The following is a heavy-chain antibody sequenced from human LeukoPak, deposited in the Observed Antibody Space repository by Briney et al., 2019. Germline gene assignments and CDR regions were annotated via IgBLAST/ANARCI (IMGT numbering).Heavy chain of an antibody. Sequence: PGGSLRLSCAASGFTFSSYWMHWVRQAPGKGLVWVSGINSDGSSTSYADSVKGRFTISRDNAKNTLYLQMNSLRAEDTAVYYCARDAPTYGDYRGHYWGQGTLVTVSS. CDR2: INSDGSST. CDR3: ARDAPTYGDYRGHY. CDR1: GFTFSSYW. D-gene: IGHD4-17*01. V-gene: IGHV3-74*01. J-gene: IGHJ4*02.